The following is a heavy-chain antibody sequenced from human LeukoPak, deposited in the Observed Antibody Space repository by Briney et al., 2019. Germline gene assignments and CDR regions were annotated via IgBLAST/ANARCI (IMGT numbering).Heavy chain of an antibody. CDR3: ARLLDVVVVSSTGPSPGGYYYGMDV. CDR1: GYTFTGYY. CDR2: INPNSGGT. J-gene: IGHJ6*02. D-gene: IGHD2-15*01. V-gene: IGHV1-2*02. Sequence: GASVKVSCKASGYTFTGYYMHWVRQAPGQGLEWMGWINPNSGGTDYAQKFQGRVTMTRDTSISTAYMELSRLRSDDTAVYYCARLLDVVVVSSTGPSPGGYYYGMDVWGQGTTVTVSS.